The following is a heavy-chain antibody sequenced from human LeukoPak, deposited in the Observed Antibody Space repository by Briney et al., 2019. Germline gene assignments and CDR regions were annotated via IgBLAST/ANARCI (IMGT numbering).Heavy chain of an antibody. J-gene: IGHJ4*02. Sequence: RASVKVSCKASGYTFTGYYMHWVRQAPGQGLEWMGWINPNSGGTSYAQKFQGRVTMTRDTSISTAYMELSRLRSDDTAVYYCAANIIAAAGTSAFDYWGQGTLVTVSS. V-gene: IGHV1-2*02. CDR2: INPNSGGT. D-gene: IGHD6-13*01. CDR3: AANIIAAAGTSAFDY. CDR1: GYTFTGYY.